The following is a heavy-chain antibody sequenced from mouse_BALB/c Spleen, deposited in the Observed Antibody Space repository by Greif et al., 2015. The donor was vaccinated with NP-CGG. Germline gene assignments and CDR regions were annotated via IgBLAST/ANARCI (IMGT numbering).Heavy chain of an antibody. CDR3: ARIGGSYAMDY. V-gene: IGHV1-7*01. J-gene: IGHJ4*01. CDR1: GYTFTSYW. CDR2: INPSTGYT. Sequence: VKLQESGAELAKPGASVKMSCKASGYTFTSYWMHWVKLRPGQGLEWIGYINPSTGYTEYNQKFKDKATLTADKSSSTAYMQLSSLTSEDSAVYYCARIGGSYAMDYWGQGTSVTVSS. D-gene: IGHD2-14*01.